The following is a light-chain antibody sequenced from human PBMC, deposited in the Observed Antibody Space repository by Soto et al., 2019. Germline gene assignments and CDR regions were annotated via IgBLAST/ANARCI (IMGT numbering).Light chain of an antibody. V-gene: IGKV3-20*01. J-gene: IGKJ4*01. CDR3: QHYGTSPSP. CDR1: QSVSTTY. CDR2: DAS. Sequence: EIVLTQSPGTLSLSPGERATLSCRASQSVSTTYLAWYQQAPGQAPRLLIYDASNRATGIPDRFSGGGSGTDFTLTINRLEPEDFAVYYCQHYGTSPSPFGGGTKVEIK.